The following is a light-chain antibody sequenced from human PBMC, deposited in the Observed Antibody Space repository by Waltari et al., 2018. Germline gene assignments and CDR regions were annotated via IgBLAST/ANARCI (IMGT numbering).Light chain of an antibody. V-gene: IGLV7-43*01. CDR3: LLYYGGSQPWV. Sequence: QTVVTQEPSLTVSPGGTVTLTCASSAGAVTSSYYPNWFQQKPGQAPRSLIYGTVNKHSWPPARFSGSLLRGKAALTLSDVQPEDEADYYCLLYYGGSQPWVFGGGTKLTVL. CDR2: GTV. CDR1: AGAVTSSYY. J-gene: IGLJ3*02.